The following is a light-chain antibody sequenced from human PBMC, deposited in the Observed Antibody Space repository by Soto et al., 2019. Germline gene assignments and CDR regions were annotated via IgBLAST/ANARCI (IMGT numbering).Light chain of an antibody. J-gene: IGKJ1*01. CDR3: QQYNSYPGP. Sequence: DIQMTQSPSILSASVRDKVTITCRASQSISSWLAWYQQKPGKAPKLLIYDASSLESGVPSMFSGSGSGTEFTLTISSLQPDYFSTYYHQQYNSYPGPLGQGTKVDIK. CDR1: QSISSW. V-gene: IGKV1-5*01. CDR2: DAS.